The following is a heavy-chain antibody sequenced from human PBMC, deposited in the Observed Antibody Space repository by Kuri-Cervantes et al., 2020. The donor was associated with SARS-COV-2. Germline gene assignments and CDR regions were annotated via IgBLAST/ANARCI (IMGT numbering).Heavy chain of an antibody. CDR3: TTLIDY. J-gene: IGHJ4*02. Sequence: GESLKISCAASGFSLSRYTMNWVRQASGKGLEWVGRVRGKANNYATAYAASVKGRFTISRDDSKNMAYLQMNSLKTEDTAVYYCTTLIDYWGQGALVTVSS. CDR1: GFSLSRYT. V-gene: IGHV3-73*01. CDR2: VRGKANNYAT.